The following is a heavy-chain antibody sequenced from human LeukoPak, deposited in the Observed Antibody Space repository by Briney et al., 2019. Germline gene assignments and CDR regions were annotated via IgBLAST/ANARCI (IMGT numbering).Heavy chain of an antibody. D-gene: IGHD3-3*01. V-gene: IGHV1-46*03. CDR3: ARDARIFGVVIIPCYFDY. CDR1: GYTLTSYY. CDR2: INPSGGST. J-gene: IGHJ4*02. Sequence: ASVKVSCKASGYTLTSYYMHWVRQAPGQGLEWMGIINPSGGSTSYAQKFQGRVTMTRDTSTSTVYMELSSLRSEDTAVYYCARDARIFGVVIIPCYFDYWGQGTLVTVSS.